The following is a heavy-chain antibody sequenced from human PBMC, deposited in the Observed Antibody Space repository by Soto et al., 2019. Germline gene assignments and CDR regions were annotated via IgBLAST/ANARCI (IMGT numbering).Heavy chain of an antibody. CDR2: IIPIFGTA. D-gene: IGHD4-17*01. CDR3: ARDGRGATVTTSYWYFDL. J-gene: IGHJ2*01. Sequence: QVQLVQSGAEVKKPGSSVKVSCKASGGTFGSYAISWVRQAPGQGLEWMGGIIPIFGTANYAQKFQGRVTITADESTSTAYMELSSLRSEDTAVYYCARDGRGATVTTSYWYFDLWGRGTLVTVSS. V-gene: IGHV1-69*01. CDR1: GGTFGSYA.